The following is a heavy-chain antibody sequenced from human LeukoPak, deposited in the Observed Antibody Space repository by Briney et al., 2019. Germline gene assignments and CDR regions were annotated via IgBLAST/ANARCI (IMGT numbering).Heavy chain of an antibody. Sequence: KPSETLSLTCAVYGGSFSGYYWSWIRQPPGKGLEWIGEINHSGSTNYNPSLKSRVTISVDTSKNQSSLKLSSVTAADTAVYYCARAVRYDFWSGYFYFDYWGQGTLVTVSS. V-gene: IGHV4-34*01. J-gene: IGHJ4*02. CDR3: ARAVRYDFWSGYFYFDY. D-gene: IGHD3-3*01. CDR2: INHSGST. CDR1: GGSFSGYY.